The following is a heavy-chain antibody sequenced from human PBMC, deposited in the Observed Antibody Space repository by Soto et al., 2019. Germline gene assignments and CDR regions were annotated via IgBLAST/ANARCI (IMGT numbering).Heavy chain of an antibody. CDR1: GYTFTHYA. J-gene: IGHJ5*02. CDR3: ARGLAADGA. V-gene: IGHV1-3*01. CDR2: INAGSGNT. D-gene: IGHD6-13*01. Sequence: QVQLVQSGAGVKKPGASVKVSCTASGYTFTHYAIHWVRHAPGQRLEWMGFINAGSGNTKYSQTFQGRITFTKDTSASTAYMDLSSLRSEDTAIYYCARGLAADGAWGQGTLVTVSS.